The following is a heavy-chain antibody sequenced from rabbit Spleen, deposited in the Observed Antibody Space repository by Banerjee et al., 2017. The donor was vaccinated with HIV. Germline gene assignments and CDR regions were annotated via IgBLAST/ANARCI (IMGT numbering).Heavy chain of an antibody. CDR3: VREAGYGGYGDANL. V-gene: IGHV1S45*01. CDR1: GVSFSISSY. CDR2: IDAGSSTFT. D-gene: IGHD6-1*01. J-gene: IGHJ4*01. Sequence: QEQLEESGGDLVKPGASLTLTCTASGVSFSISSYICWVRQAPGKGLEWIACIDAGSSTFTYFATWAKGRFTISSHNAQNTLYLQLNSLTAADTATYFCVREAGYGGYGDANLWGHRHPRHRL.